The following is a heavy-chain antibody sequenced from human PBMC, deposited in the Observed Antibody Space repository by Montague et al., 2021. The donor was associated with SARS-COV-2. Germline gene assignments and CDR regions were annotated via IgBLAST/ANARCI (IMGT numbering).Heavy chain of an antibody. Sequence: SETLSLTCAVYGGSFSGYYWSWIRQPPGTGLELVWEINHSGSTKYNPSLKSRVTITVDTSKNQFSLKLSSVTAADTAVYYCARGTKRLFTYDYDSSGYASDYWGQGTLVTVSS. CDR2: INHSGST. D-gene: IGHD3-22*01. CDR1: GGSFSGYY. V-gene: IGHV4-34*01. J-gene: IGHJ4*02. CDR3: ARGTKRLFTYDYDSSGYASDY.